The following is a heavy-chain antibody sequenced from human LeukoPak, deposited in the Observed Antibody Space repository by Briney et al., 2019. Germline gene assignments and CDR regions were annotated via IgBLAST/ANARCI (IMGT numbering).Heavy chain of an antibody. D-gene: IGHD2-21*02. CDR2: IRYDGSNK. Sequence: GGSLRLSRAGAGFSFSSYGMPWVRPAPGKGLGGGGFIRYDGSNKYYADSVKGRFTISRDNSKNTLYLQMNSLRAEDTAVYYCAKDPIVVVTAIPYFDYWGQGTLVTVSS. J-gene: IGHJ4*02. CDR3: AKDPIVVVTAIPYFDY. V-gene: IGHV3-30*02. CDR1: GFSFSSYG.